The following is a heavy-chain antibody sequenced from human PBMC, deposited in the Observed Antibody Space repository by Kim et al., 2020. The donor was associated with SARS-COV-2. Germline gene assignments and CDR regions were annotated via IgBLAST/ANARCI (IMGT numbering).Heavy chain of an antibody. CDR2: IIGSGGTT. J-gene: IGHJ6*02. Sequence: GGSLRLSCAGSGFTFSNFAMSWVRQAPGKGLEWASTIIGSGGTTYYADSVKGRFTISRDNSKNTLYLQMNSLRAEDTAVYYCSRYCTSTSCYMGYRFGMDVWGQGTTVSVSS. D-gene: IGHD2-2*02. CDR3: SRYCTSTSCYMGYRFGMDV. V-gene: IGHV3-23*01. CDR1: GFTFSNFA.